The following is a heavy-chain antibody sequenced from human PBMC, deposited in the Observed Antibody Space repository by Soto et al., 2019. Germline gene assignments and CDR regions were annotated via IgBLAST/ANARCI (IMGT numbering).Heavy chain of an antibody. CDR2: IIPILGIA. CDR3: ARDRSRKVGYYYYGMDV. J-gene: IGHJ6*02. V-gene: IGHV1-69*04. Sequence: ASVKVSCKASGGTFSSYTISWVRQAPGQGLEWMGRIIPILGIANYAQKFQGRVTITADKSTSTAYMELSSLRSEDTAVYYCARDRSRKVGYYYYGMDVWGQGTTVTVSS. CDR1: GGTFSSYT. D-gene: IGHD2-15*01.